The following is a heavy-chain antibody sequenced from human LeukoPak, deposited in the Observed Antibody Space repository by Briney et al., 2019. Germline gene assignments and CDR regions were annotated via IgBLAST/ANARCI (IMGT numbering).Heavy chain of an antibody. Sequence: ASVKVSCKASGYTFTNYDINWVRQATGQGLEWMGWMNPNNGDTNYAQKFQGRVTVTRDTSISTAYMELSRLRSDDTAVYYCARVGSSGWYVHPTLDYWGQGTLVTVSS. V-gene: IGHV1-2*02. CDR3: ARVGSSGWYVHPTLDY. J-gene: IGHJ4*02. CDR2: MNPNNGDT. CDR1: GYTFTNYD. D-gene: IGHD6-19*01.